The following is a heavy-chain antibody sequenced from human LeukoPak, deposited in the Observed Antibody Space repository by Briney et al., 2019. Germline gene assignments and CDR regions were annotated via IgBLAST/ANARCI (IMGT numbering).Heavy chain of an antibody. CDR3: SRYTSHYPGGRFDY. Sequence: PGGSLRLSCAASAFIISSHATNCVRQAPGQGLEWVAVIWDDGSNKYYADSVKGRFTISRDNSKNTLFLQMNSLRAEDTAVYYCSRYTSHYPGGRFDYWGQGTLVTVSS. V-gene: IGHV3-33*01. J-gene: IGHJ4*02. D-gene: IGHD2-8*02. CDR1: AFIISSHA. CDR2: IWDDGSNK.